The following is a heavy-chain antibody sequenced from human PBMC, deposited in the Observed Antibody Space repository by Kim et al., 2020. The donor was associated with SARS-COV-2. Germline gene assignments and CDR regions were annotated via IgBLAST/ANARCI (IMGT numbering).Heavy chain of an antibody. V-gene: IGHV3-48*03. CDR3: ARDDYGGNSFVVGLDM. CDR2: IDLRGSTI. J-gene: IGHJ3*02. Sequence: GGSLRLSCAASGFTFSRYEMNWVRQAPGKGLEWVSYIDLRGSTIYYADSVKGRFTISRDNAKNSLFLQMDSLRAEDTAMYYCARDDYGGNSFVVGLDMWGRWTMVIVSS. D-gene: IGHD4-17*01. CDR1: GFTFSRYE.